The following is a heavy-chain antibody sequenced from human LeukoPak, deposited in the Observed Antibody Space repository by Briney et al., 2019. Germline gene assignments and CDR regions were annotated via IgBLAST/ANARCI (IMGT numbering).Heavy chain of an antibody. CDR2: IYPGDSDT. CDR1: GYSFTSYW. J-gene: IGHJ1*01. D-gene: IGHD2-15*01. CDR3: VRLGVVADTRAEYFQH. V-gene: IGHV5-51*01. Sequence: GESLKISCKGSGYSFTSYWIGWVRQMPGKGLEWMGIIYPGDSDTRYSPSFQGQVTISADKSISTAYLQWSSLKASDTAMYYCVRLGVVADTRAEYFQHWGQGTLVTVSS.